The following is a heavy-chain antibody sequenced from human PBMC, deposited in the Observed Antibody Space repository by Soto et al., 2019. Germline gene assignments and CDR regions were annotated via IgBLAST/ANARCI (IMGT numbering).Heavy chain of an antibody. CDR1: GFTFSSYA. CDR2: ISYDGSNK. CDR3: ARGRSSWYDAFDI. J-gene: IGHJ3*02. V-gene: IGHV3-30-3*01. D-gene: IGHD6-13*01. Sequence: GGSLRLSCAASGFTFSSYAMHWVRQAPGKGLEWVAVISYDGSNKYYADSVKGRFTISRDNSKNTLYLQMNSLRAEDTAVYYCARGRSSWYDAFDIWGQGTMVTVSS.